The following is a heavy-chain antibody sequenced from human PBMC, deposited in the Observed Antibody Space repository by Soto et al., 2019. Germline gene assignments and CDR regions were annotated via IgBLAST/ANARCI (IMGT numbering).Heavy chain of an antibody. J-gene: IGHJ6*02. CDR1: GYSFTSHG. Sequence: QVQLVQSGAEVKKPGASVKVSCKASGYSFTSHGISWVRQAPGQGLEWMGWISAYNGNTNYAQKLQGRVTMTTDTATSTGYMEMRSMRSDDTAVYYCARDNGFGESDVWGQGTTVTVS. CDR2: ISAYNGNT. D-gene: IGHD3-10*01. V-gene: IGHV1-18*01. CDR3: ARDNGFGESDV.